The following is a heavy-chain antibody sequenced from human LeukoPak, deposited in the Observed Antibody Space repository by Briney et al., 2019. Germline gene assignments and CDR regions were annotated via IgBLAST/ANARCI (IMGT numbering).Heavy chain of an antibody. J-gene: IGHJ6*03. CDR1: GFTFSSYW. V-gene: IGHV3-7*01. CDR2: IKQDGSEK. D-gene: IGHD6-19*01. Sequence: GGSLRLSCAASGFTFSSYWMSWVRQAPGKGLEWVANIKQDGSEKYYVDSVKGRFTISRDNAKNSLYLQMNSLRAEGTAVYYCARDIDEAVAGSYYYYYYMDVWGKRTTVTVSS. CDR3: ARDIDEAVAGSYYYYYYMDV.